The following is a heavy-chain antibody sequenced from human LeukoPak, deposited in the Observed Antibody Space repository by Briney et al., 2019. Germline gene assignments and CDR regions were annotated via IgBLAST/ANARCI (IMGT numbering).Heavy chain of an antibody. V-gene: IGHV4-30-4*01. D-gene: IGHD3-10*01. Sequence: PSQTLSLTCTVSGVSVSSGDYNWSWIRQPPGKGLEWIGYMYYTGSTYYNPSLKSRVTISIDTSKNQFSLNLSSVTAADTAVYYCARVRIYGSGTYYHDYWGQGTLVTVSS. CDR1: GVSVSSGDYN. J-gene: IGHJ4*02. CDR3: ARVRIYGSGTYYHDY. CDR2: MYYTGST.